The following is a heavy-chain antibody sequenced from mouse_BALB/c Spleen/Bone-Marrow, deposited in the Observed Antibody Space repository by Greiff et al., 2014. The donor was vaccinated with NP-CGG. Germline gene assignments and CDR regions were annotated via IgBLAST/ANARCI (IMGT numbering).Heavy chain of an antibody. J-gene: IGHJ3*01. Sequence: VHLVESGPELVKPGASVKISCKASGYAFSSSWMNWVKQRPGQGLEWIGRIYPGDGDTNYNGKFKGKATLTADKSFSTAYMQLSSLTSVDSAVYFCARSGSSWFAYWGQGTLVTVSA. D-gene: IGHD1-1*01. V-gene: IGHV1-82*01. CDR1: GYAFSSSW. CDR3: ARSGSSWFAY. CDR2: IYPGDGDT.